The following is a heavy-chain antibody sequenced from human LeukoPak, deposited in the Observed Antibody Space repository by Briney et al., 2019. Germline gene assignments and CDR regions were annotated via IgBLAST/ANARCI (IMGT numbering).Heavy chain of an antibody. V-gene: IGHV3-64*01. CDR3: ARVRNAMDV. CDR2: ISSNGDST. CDR1: GFTFNSYT. Sequence: GGSLRLSCAASGFTFNSYTIHWVRQAPGKGLESVSAISSNGDSTYYANSVRGRFTISRDNSNNTMYLQMGSLRPEDMAVYYCARVRNAMDVWGQGTTATVSS. J-gene: IGHJ6*02.